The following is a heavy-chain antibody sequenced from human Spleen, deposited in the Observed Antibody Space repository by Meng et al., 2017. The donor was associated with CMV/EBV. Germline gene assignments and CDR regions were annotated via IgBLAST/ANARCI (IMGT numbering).Heavy chain of an antibody. CDR3: ATRYNWNYGEIDY. V-gene: IGHV4-39*01. CDR1: GGAISSSSYY. Sequence: VSGGAISSSSYYWGWIRQPPGKGLEWIGSIYYSGSTYYNPSLKSRVTISVDTSKNQFSLKLSSVTAADTAVYYCATRYNWNYGEIDYWGQGTLVTVSS. D-gene: IGHD1-7*01. J-gene: IGHJ4*02. CDR2: IYYSGST.